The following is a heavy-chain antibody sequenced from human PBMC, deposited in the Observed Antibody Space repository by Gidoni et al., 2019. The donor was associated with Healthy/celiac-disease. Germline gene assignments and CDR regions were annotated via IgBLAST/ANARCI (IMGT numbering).Heavy chain of an antibody. CDR1: GWSFSGYY. CDR3: AREKGSGSYNWFDP. CDR2: INHSGST. J-gene: IGHJ5*02. V-gene: IGHV4-34*01. Sequence: QVQLQQWGAGLLKPSETLSLTCAVYGWSFSGYYWSWIRQPPGKGLEWIGEINHSGSTNYNPSLKSRVTISVDTSKNQFSLKLSSVTAADTAVYYCAREKGSGSYNWFDPWGQGTLVTVSS. D-gene: IGHD3-10*01.